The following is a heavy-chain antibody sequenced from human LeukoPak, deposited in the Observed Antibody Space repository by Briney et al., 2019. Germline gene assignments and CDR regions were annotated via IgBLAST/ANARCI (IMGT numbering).Heavy chain of an antibody. CDR3: AARSSGNPYF. V-gene: IGHV3-74*01. Sequence: GGSLRLSCAASGFTFSSHWMHWVRQAPGKGLVWVSRINSDGSSISYADSVKGRFTISRDNAENSLYLQMNSLRVEDAAVYYCAARSSGNPYFWGQGTLVTVSS. J-gene: IGHJ4*02. CDR2: INSDGSSI. CDR1: GFTFSSHW. D-gene: IGHD1-26*01.